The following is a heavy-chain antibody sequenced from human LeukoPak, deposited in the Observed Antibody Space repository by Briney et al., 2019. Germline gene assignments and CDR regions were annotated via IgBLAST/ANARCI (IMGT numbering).Heavy chain of an antibody. J-gene: IGHJ6*02. D-gene: IGHD6-13*01. CDR1: GYSFTSYA. CDR2: ISAYNGNT. V-gene: IGHV1-18*01. Sequence: ASMTVSCMASGYSFTSYAINWVRQAPGQGLEWMGWISAYNGNTDYAQKLQGRVTMTTGTSTSTAYMELRSLTSDDTAVYYCARDPLRSTWSTYYNALDVWGQGTTVTVSS. CDR3: ARDPLRSTWSTYYNALDV.